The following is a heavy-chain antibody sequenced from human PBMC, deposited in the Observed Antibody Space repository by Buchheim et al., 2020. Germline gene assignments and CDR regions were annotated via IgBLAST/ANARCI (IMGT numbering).Heavy chain of an antibody. J-gene: IGHJ6*02. CDR3: AKDLSYYASSGPTYYYYYYGMDV. CDR2: ISGSGGST. Sequence: EVQLLESGGGLVQPGGSLRLSCAASGFTFSSYAMSWVRQAPGKGLEWVSAISGSGGSTYYADSVKGRFTISRDNSKNTLYLQMNSLRAEDTAVYYCAKDLSYYASSGPTYYYYYYGMDVWGQGTT. CDR1: GFTFSSYA. D-gene: IGHD3-22*01. V-gene: IGHV3-23*01.